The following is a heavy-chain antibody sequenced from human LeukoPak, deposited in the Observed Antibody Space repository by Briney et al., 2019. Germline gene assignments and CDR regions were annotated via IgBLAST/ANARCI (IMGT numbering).Heavy chain of an antibody. CDR2: FDPEDGET. V-gene: IGHV1-24*01. Sequence: GASVKVSCKFSGYTLTELSMHWVRQAPGKGLEWMGGFDPEDGETIYAQKFQGRVTMTEDTSTDTAYMELSSLRSEDTAVYYCATGRHYDYVWGSYRPLFDYWGQGTLVTVSS. J-gene: IGHJ4*02. CDR3: ATGRHYDYVWGSYRPLFDY. CDR1: GYTLTELS. D-gene: IGHD3-16*02.